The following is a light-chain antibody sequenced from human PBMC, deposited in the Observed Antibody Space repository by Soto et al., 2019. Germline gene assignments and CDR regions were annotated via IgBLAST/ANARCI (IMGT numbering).Light chain of an antibody. Sequence: ALQLTQSPSSLSASVGDRVTITCRASQGISSALAWYQQKPGKAPKLLIYDASSLESGVPSRFSGSGSGTDFTLTISSLQPVDFATYYCQQFNSYPRTFGQGTKVEIK. V-gene: IGKV1-13*02. J-gene: IGKJ1*01. CDR3: QQFNSYPRT. CDR2: DAS. CDR1: QGISSA.